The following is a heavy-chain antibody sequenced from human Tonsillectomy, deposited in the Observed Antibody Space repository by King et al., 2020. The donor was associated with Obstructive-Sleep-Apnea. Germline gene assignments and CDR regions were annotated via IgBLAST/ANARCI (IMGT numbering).Heavy chain of an antibody. Sequence: VQLQQSGPGLVKSSETLSLTCAVSGGSISPYYWSWIRQSPGKGLEWIGYISYSGSTNYNSSLKSRVTISIDRSKSQFSLKLSSVTVAETAVYYCARSGRSSSGLFDYWGQGTLGTVSS. CDR3: ARSGRSSSGLFDY. CDR2: ISYSGST. J-gene: IGHJ4*02. CDR1: GGSISPYY. V-gene: IGHV4-59*01. D-gene: IGHD3-10*01.